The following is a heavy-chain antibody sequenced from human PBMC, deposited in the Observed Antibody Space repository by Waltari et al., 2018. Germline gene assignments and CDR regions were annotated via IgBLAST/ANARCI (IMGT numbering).Heavy chain of an antibody. J-gene: IGHJ4*02. D-gene: IGHD3-3*01. CDR1: GFSLSTSGVG. CDR3: AHATTYDAPLLD. CDR2: IYWNDDK. V-gene: IGHV2-5*01. Sequence: QITLKESGPTLVKPTQTLTLTCTFSGFSLSTSGVGVGWLRQPPGKALEWLALIYWNDDKRYSPSLKSRLTITKDTSKNQVVLTMTNMDPVDTATYYCAHATTYDAPLLDWGQGTLVTVSS.